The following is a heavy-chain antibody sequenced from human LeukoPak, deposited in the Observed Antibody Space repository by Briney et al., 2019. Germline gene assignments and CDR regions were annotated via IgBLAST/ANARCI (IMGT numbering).Heavy chain of an antibody. CDR3: ATHPAYCSGGSCYGNWFDP. J-gene: IGHJ5*02. CDR1: GYSFPSYW. D-gene: IGHD2-15*01. Sequence: GESLKISCKGSGYSFPSYWISWVRQLPGKGLEWMGRIDPRDSYTNYSPSFQGHVTISADNSLSPAYLQWSSLKASDTAMYYCATHPAYCSGGSCYGNWFDPWGQGTLVTVSS. V-gene: IGHV5-10-1*01. CDR2: IDPRDSYT.